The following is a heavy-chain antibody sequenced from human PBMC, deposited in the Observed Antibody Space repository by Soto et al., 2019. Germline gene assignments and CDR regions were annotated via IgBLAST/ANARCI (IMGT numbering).Heavy chain of an antibody. V-gene: IGHV3-7*03. D-gene: IGHD4-4*01. CDR3: ARVPYSNAWYRFDL. Sequence: GGSLRLSCEASGFTFSGYWMSWVRQAPGKGLEWVADIKHDGSVQYYVDSVKGRFTISRDNAKKLLYLQMNGLRAEDTALYYCARVPYSNAWYRFDLWGQGTLVTVSS. CDR1: GFTFSGYW. J-gene: IGHJ4*02. CDR2: IKHDGSVQ.